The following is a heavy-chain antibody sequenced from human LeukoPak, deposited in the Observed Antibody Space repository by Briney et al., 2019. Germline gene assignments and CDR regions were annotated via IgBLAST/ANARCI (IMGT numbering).Heavy chain of an antibody. CDR3: ARGPRNIVPAAMYTLFDY. V-gene: IGHV3-21*01. D-gene: IGHD2-2*01. CDR1: GFTFSSYS. CDR2: ISSSSSYI. J-gene: IGHJ4*02. Sequence: GGSLRLSCAASGFTFSSYSMNWVRQAPGKGLEWVSSISSSSSYIYYAGSVKGRFTISRDNARNSLYLQMNSLRAEDTAVYYCARGPRNIVPAAMYTLFDYWGQGTLVTVSS.